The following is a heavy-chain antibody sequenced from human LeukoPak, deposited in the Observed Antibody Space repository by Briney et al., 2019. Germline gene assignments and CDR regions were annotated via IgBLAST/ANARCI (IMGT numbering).Heavy chain of an antibody. Sequence: GESLKISCKGSGYSFTSYWIGWVRQMPGKGLEWMGIIYRGDSDTRYSPSFQGQVTISADKSISTAYLQWSSLKASDTAMYYCARGYYYVSSGVLGQHWGRGTLVTVSS. CDR1: GYSFTSYW. CDR2: IYRGDSDT. D-gene: IGHD3-22*01. V-gene: IGHV5-51*01. J-gene: IGHJ1*01. CDR3: ARGYYYVSSGVLGQH.